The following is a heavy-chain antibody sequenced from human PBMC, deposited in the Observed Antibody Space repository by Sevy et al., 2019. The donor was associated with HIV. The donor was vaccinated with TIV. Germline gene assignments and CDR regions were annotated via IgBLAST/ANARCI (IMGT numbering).Heavy chain of an antibody. Sequence: GGSLRLSCAASGFTFSSYGMHWVRQAPGKGLEWVAVIWYDGSNKYYADSVKGRFTISRDNSKNTLYLQMNSLRAEDTVVYYCARNPEPYYDFWSGLEYYFDYWGQGTLVTVSS. J-gene: IGHJ4*02. CDR3: ARNPEPYYDFWSGLEYYFDY. CDR1: GFTFSSYG. D-gene: IGHD3-3*01. CDR2: IWYDGSNK. V-gene: IGHV3-33*01.